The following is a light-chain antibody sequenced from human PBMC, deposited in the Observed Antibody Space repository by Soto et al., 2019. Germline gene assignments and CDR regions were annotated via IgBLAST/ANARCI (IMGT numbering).Light chain of an antibody. CDR3: CSYAGNSAFV. CDR1: NNDVGNYNL. V-gene: IGLV2-23*03. J-gene: IGLJ2*01. CDR2: DGS. Sequence: QSALTQPASVSESPGQSISISCTGTNNDVGNYNLVSWYQQHPGRAPKLIIFDGSQRPLGISGRFSGSKSGNTASLTISGLQADDEADYYCCSYAGNSAFVFGGGTKLTVL.